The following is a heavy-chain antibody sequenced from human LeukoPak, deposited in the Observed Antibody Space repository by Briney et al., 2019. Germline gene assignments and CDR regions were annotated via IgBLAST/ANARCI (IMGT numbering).Heavy chain of an antibody. CDR3: ARELAGGHFDY. D-gene: IGHD2-15*01. V-gene: IGHV4-38-2*02. J-gene: IGHJ4*02. CDR2: IYHSGST. Sequence: SETLSLTCTVSGYSISSGYYWGWIRQPPGKGLEWIGSIYHSGSTYYNPSLKSRVTISVDTSKNQFSLKLSSVTAADTAVYYCARELAGGHFDYWGQGTLVTVSS. CDR1: GYSISSGYY.